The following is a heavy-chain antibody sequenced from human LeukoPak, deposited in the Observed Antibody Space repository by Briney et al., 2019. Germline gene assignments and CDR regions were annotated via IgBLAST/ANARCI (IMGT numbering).Heavy chain of an antibody. CDR3: TRRQGPTSGSYDYFDP. Sequence: SETLSLTCTVSGGSISGNYWSWIRQPPGQGLEWIAYIHSSGYTNYNPSLKSRVTISVDTSNNQFSLKVTPVTAADTAMYYCTRRQGPTSGSYDYFDPWGQGALVTVSS. J-gene: IGHJ5*02. V-gene: IGHV4-4*09. D-gene: IGHD1-26*01. CDR2: IHSSGYT. CDR1: GGSISGNY.